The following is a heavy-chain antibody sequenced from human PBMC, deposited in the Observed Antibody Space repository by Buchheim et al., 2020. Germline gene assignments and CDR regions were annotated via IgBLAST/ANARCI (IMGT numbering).Heavy chain of an antibody. D-gene: IGHD2-15*01. V-gene: IGHV3-30*18. CDR3: VKDQGRYCSGGSCYEHDY. J-gene: IGHJ4*02. CDR2: ISYDGSNK. CDR1: GFTFSSYG. Sequence: QVQLVESGGGVVQPGRSLRLSCAASGFTFSSYGMHWVRQAPGKGLEWVAVISYDGSNKYYADSVKGRFTISRDNSKNTLYLQMNSLRAEDTAVYYCVKDQGRYCSGGSCYEHDYWGQGTL.